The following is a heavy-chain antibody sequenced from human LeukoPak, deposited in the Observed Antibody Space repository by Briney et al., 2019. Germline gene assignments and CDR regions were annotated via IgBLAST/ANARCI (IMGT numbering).Heavy chain of an antibody. CDR2: ISYNGSNK. J-gene: IGHJ6*02. V-gene: IGHV3-30-3*02. Sequence: PGGSLRLSCAASGFTFSSYTMHWVRQAPGKGLEWVTFISYNGSNKYYADSVKGRFTISRDNSKNTLYLQMNSLRAEDTAPYYCAKSVAIYFYYGLDVWGQGTTVAVSS. CDR1: GFTFSSYT. CDR3: AKSVAIYFYYGLDV. D-gene: IGHD3-3*01.